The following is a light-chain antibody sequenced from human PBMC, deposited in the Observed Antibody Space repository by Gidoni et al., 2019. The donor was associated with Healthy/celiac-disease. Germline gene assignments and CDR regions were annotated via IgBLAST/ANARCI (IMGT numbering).Light chain of an antibody. CDR2: DAS. CDR1: QSVSSY. CDR3: QQRSNWPYT. J-gene: IGKJ2*01. Sequence: EIVLTQSPATLSLSPGERATLSCRASQSVSSYLAWYQQKPGQAPRLLIYDASNRATGIPARFSGSESGTYFTLTISSLEPEDFAVYYCQQRSNWPYTFXXXTKLEIK. V-gene: IGKV3-11*01.